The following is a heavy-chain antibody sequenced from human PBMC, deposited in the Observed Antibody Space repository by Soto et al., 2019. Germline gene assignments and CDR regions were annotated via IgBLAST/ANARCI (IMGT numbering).Heavy chain of an antibody. V-gene: IGHV1-69*12. CDR3: ARHAGTYYYNDMDV. D-gene: IGHD1-1*01. CDR1: GGSFSTYA. Sequence: QVQLVQSGAEVKKPGSSVKVSCKASGGSFSTYAISWVRHAPGQGLEWMGGVIPILGTTNNAQKFQGRVTITAYESTGTAYMELASLRSEDTAMYYCARHAGTYYYNDMDVWGQGTTVTVSS. CDR2: VIPILGTT. J-gene: IGHJ6*02.